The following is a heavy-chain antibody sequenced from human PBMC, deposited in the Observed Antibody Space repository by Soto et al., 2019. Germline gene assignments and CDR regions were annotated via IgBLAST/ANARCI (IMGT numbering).Heavy chain of an antibody. V-gene: IGHV4-34*01. Sequence: GTLSLTCAVYGGSFSGYYWSWIRQPPGKGLEWIGEINHSGSINYNPSLKSRVTISVDTSKNQFSLKLSSVTAADTAVYYCASERHDYGDYEQTDYWGQGTLVTVSS. D-gene: IGHD4-17*01. CDR2: INHSGSI. CDR1: GGSFSGYY. J-gene: IGHJ4*02. CDR3: ASERHDYGDYEQTDY.